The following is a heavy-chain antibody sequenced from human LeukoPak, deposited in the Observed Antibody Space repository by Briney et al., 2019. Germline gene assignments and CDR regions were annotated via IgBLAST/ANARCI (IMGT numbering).Heavy chain of an antibody. D-gene: IGHD1-26*01. CDR3: AKDWATTTY. CDR1: GFTFDDYA. V-gene: IGHV3-9*01. J-gene: IGHJ4*02. Sequence: PGRSLRLSCAASGFTFDDYAMHWVRQAPGKGLEWVLGISWNSGSIGYADSVKGRFTISRDNAKNSLYLQMNSLRAEDTALYYCAKDWATTTYWGQGTLVTVSS. CDR2: ISWNSGSI.